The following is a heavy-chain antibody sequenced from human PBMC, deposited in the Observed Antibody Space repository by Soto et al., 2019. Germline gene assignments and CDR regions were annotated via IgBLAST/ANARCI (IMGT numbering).Heavy chain of an antibody. CDR3: AGTGGYYADEGFDY. V-gene: IGHV2-5*02. D-gene: IGHD3-3*01. J-gene: IGHJ4*02. CDR2: IYWDDDK. Sequence: SGPTLVNPTQTLTLTCTFSGFSLSTSGVGVGWIRQPPGKALEWLALIYWDDDKRYSPSLKSRLTITKDTSKNQVVLTMTNMDPVDTATYYCAGTGGYYADEGFDYWGQGTLVTVSS. CDR1: GFSLSTSGVG.